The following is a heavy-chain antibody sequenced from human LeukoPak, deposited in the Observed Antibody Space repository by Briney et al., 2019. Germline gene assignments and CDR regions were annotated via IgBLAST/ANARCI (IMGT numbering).Heavy chain of an antibody. D-gene: IGHD4-17*01. CDR3: ARGVTNGMDV. CDR1: GGSFSGYY. J-gene: IGHJ6*02. Sequence: SETLSLTCAVYGGSFSGYYWSWIRQPPGKGLEWIGEINHSGSTNYNPSLKSRVTISVDTPKNQFSLKLSSVTAADTAVYYCARGVTNGMDVWGQGTTVTVSS. CDR2: INHSGST. V-gene: IGHV4-34*01.